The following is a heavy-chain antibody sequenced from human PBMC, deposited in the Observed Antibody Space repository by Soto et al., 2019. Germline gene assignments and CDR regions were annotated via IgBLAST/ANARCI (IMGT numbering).Heavy chain of an antibody. D-gene: IGHD6-19*01. J-gene: IGHJ4*02. Sequence: GESLKISCQGSGYSFTSYSIGWVRQMPGKGLEWMGIIYPGDSDTRYSPSFQGQVTISADKSISTAYLQWSSLKASDTAMYYCARCMAVAEVLFDYWGQGTLVTVS. CDR1: GYSFTSYS. CDR2: IYPGDSDT. V-gene: IGHV5-51*01. CDR3: ARCMAVAEVLFDY.